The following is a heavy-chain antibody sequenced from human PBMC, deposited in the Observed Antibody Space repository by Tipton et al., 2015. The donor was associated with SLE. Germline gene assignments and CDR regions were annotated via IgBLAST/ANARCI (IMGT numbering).Heavy chain of an antibody. CDR2: INHSGST. Sequence: TLSLTCAVYGGSFSGYYWSWIRQPPGKGLEWIGEINHSGSTNYNPSLKSRVSMSVDTSQNQFFLSLRSVTAADTAVYYCARDPRGDFDFWGQ. V-gene: IGHV4-34*01. D-gene: IGHD4-17*01. CDR1: GGSFSGYY. CDR3: ARDPRGDFDF. J-gene: IGHJ4*01.